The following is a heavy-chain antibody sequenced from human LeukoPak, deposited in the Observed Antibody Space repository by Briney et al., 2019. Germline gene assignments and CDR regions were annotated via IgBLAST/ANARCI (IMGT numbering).Heavy chain of an antibody. D-gene: IGHD5-18*01. J-gene: IGHJ4*02. CDR2: INHSGST. CDR3: ARAVDTAMAIDY. Sequence: PSETLSLTCAVYGGSFSGYYWSWIRQPPGKGLEWIGEINHSGSTNYNPSLKSRVTISVDTSKNQFSLKLSSVTAADTAVYYCARAVDTAMAIDYWGQGTLVTVSS. V-gene: IGHV4-34*01. CDR1: GGSFSGYY.